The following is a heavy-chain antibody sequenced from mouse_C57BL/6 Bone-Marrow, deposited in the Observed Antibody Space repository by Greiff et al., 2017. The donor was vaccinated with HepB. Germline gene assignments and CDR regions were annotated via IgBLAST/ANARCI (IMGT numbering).Heavy chain of an antibody. CDR1: GYTFTSYW. D-gene: IGHD1-1*01. Sequence: VQLQQSGTVLARPGASVKMSCKTSGYTFTSYWMHWVKQRPGQGLEWIGAIYPGNSDTSYNQKFKGKAKLTAVTSASTAYMELSSLTNEDSAVYYCSQYFSYYYGSSYFDYWGQGTTLTVSS. CDR3: SQYFSYYYGSSYFDY. V-gene: IGHV1-5*01. J-gene: IGHJ2*01. CDR2: IYPGNSDT.